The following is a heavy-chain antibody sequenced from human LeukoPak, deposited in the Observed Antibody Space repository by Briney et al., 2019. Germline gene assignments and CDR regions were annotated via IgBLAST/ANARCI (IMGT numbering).Heavy chain of an antibody. Sequence: SETLSLTCTVSGASISSGSYYWSWIRQPAGKGLEWIGRIYTSGSTNYNPSLKSRVTMSVDTSKNQFSLKLSSVTAADTAVYYCARVYCSSTSCNAFDIWGQGTMVTVSS. J-gene: IGHJ3*02. CDR2: IYTSGST. D-gene: IGHD2-2*01. CDR1: GASISSGSYY. CDR3: ARVYCSSTSCNAFDI. V-gene: IGHV4-61*02.